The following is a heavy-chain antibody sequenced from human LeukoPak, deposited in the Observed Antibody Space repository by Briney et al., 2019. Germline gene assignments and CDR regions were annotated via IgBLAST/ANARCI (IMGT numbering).Heavy chain of an antibody. CDR2: ISTSSSNI. CDR3: ARAPNPRLLRRYSQH. J-gene: IGHJ1*01. CDR1: GFTFSSYS. D-gene: IGHD1-14*01. Sequence: GGSLRLSCAASGFTFSSYSMNWVRQAPGKGLEWVSSISTSSSNIYYADSVKGRFTISRDNAENSLYLQMNSLRAEDTAVYYCARAPNPRLLRRYSQHWARGTLATIPS. V-gene: IGHV3-21*06.